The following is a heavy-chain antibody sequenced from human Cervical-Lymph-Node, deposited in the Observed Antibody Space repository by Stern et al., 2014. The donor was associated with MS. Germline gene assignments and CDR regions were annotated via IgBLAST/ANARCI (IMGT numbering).Heavy chain of an antibody. CDR1: GYTFTNYY. Sequence: QVQLVQSGAGVKQPGASMRISCTASGYTFTNYYVHWVRQAPRQRLEWRGIINPTTGRTSYAQSFRGRVTMTRDTSSNTAYMELSSLISEDTAVYYCARAQDYSNVVANYWGQGTLVTVSS. CDR3: ARAQDYSNVVANY. V-gene: IGHV1-46*03. J-gene: IGHJ4*02. D-gene: IGHD2-8*01. CDR2: INPTTGRT.